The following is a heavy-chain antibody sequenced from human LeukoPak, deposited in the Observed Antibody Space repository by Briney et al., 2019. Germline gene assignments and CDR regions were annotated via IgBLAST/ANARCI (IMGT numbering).Heavy chain of an antibody. CDR1: GGSISSGGYY. Sequence: SETLSLTCTVSGGSISSGGYYWSWIRQHPGKGLEWIGYIYYSGSTYYNPSLKSRVTISVDTSKNQFSLKLSSVTAADTAVYYCARAGWNRYYYYYGMDVWGQGTTVTVSS. D-gene: IGHD1-1*01. J-gene: IGHJ6*02. CDR2: IYYSGST. CDR3: ARAGWNRYYYYYGMDV. V-gene: IGHV4-31*03.